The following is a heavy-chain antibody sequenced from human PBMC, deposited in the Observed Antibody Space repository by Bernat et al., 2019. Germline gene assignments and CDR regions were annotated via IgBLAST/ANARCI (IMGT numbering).Heavy chain of an antibody. V-gene: IGHV3-23*01. J-gene: IGHJ4*02. D-gene: IGHD1-26*01. CDR2: ISGSGDST. Sequence: EVQLLESGGGLVQPGGSLRLSCAASGFTFSSNAMTWVRQAPGKGLEWVAAISGSGDSTYYADSVKGRFTISRDNSKDTLYVQMNSLGAEDTAVYYCARWGPAQWGPFDHWGQGALVTVSS. CDR3: ARWGPAQWGPFDH. CDR1: GFTFSSNA.